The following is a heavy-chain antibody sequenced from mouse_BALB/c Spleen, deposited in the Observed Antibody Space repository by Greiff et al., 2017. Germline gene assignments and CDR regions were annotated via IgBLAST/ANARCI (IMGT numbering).Heavy chain of an antibody. CDR2: IWAGGST. CDR3: AIDRRGLGAMDY. CDR1: GFSLTSYG. J-gene: IGHJ4*01. Sequence: VKLMESGPDLVAPSQSLSITCTVSGFSLTSYGVHWVRQPPGKGLEWLGVIWAGGSTNYNSALMSRLSISKDNSKSQVFLKMNSLQTDDTAMYYCAIDRRGLGAMDYWGQGTSVTVSS. V-gene: IGHV2-9*02.